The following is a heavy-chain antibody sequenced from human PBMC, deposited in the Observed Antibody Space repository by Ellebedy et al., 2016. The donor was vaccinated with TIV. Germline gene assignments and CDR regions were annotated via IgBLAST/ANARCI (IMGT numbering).Heavy chain of an antibody. D-gene: IGHD3-22*01. CDR2: ISYDGSNK. CDR3: ARDLYYYDSSGYYGRAGAFDI. V-gene: IGHV3-30-3*01. Sequence: GESLKISXAASGFTFSSYAMHWVRQAPGKGLEWVAVISYDGSNKYYADSVKGRFTISRDNSKNTLYLQMNSLRAEDTAVYYCARDLYYYDSSGYYGRAGAFDIWGKGTMVTVSS. J-gene: IGHJ3*02. CDR1: GFTFSSYA.